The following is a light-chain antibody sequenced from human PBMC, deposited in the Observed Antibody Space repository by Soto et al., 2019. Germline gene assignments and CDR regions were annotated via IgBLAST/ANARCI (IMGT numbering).Light chain of an antibody. CDR2: SSS. J-gene: IGKJ1*01. CDR3: QHYNSYSEA. Sequence: DIQMTQSPSSLSASAVDTVTITCRASQNIADHLSWYQQKPGEAPKLLMYSSSILHDGVSSRFSGDGSGTAFTLTITGLQPDDFATYYCQHYNSYSEAFGQGTKVDIK. V-gene: IGKV1-39*01. CDR1: QNIADH.